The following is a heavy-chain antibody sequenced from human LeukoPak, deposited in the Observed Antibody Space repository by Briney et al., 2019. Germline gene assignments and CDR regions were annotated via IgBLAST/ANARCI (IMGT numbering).Heavy chain of an antibody. CDR2: IYYSGST. J-gene: IGHJ3*02. D-gene: IGHD3-10*01. V-gene: IGHV4-39*06. CDR1: GGSISSSSYY. Sequence: SETLSLTCTVSGGSISSSSYYWGWIRQPPGKGLEWIGSIYYSGSTYYNPSLKSRVTISVDTSKNQFGLKLSSVTAADTAVYYCARRVRGVNDAFDIWGQGTIVTVSS. CDR3: ARRVRGVNDAFDI.